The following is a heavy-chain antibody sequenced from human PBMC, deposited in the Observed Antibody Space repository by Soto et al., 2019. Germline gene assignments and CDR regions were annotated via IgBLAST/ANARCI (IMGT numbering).Heavy chain of an antibody. Sequence: QVQLVQSGAEVRKSGSSVKVSCKASGGTFTNLAINWVRQAPGQGFEWMGGIIPIFGTSTSAQKFQDRVTISADTSTGTAYLEVSSLRSEDTAIYYCARPGIDKSGYFSTHNYGMDLWGPGTTVTVSS. V-gene: IGHV1-69*06. J-gene: IGHJ6*02. CDR1: GGTFTNLA. CDR2: IIPIFGTS. CDR3: ARPGIDKSGYFSTHNYGMDL. D-gene: IGHD3-3*01.